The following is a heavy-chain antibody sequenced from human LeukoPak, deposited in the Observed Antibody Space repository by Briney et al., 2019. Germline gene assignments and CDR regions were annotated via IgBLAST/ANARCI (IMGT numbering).Heavy chain of an antibody. J-gene: IGHJ4*02. CDR2: IYYIGSP. D-gene: IGHD5-18*01. Sequence: SETLSLTCTVSGDSINSSTYRWGWTRQPPGKGLEWIGSIYYIGSPYYNPSLKSRDTSSVDTSKNQFSLKLTSVTAADTATYYCASAGYSYGTGYYFDYWGQGALVTVSS. CDR3: ASAGYSYGTGYYFDY. V-gene: IGHV4-39*01. CDR1: GDSINSSTYR.